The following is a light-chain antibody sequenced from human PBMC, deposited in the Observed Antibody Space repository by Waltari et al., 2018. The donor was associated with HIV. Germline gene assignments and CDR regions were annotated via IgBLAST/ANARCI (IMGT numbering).Light chain of an antibody. Sequence: EVVLKQSPATLSLSPGDRATLSCRASENISRYLAWYQQRPGQAPRLLIYDAVNRAACIPGRFSGSGSGTDFTLTISCLEPEDFAVYYCQQRINWLSFGGGTKVEIK. J-gene: IGKJ4*01. V-gene: IGKV3-11*01. CDR1: ENISRY. CDR3: QQRINWLS. CDR2: DAV.